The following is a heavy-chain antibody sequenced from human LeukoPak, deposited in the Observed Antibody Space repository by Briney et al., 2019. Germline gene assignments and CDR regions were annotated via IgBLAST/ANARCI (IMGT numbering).Heavy chain of an antibody. V-gene: IGHV3-21*01. J-gene: IGHJ6*03. CDR1: GFTFSSYS. CDR3: ARGYSFPYYYYYMDV. Sequence: PGGSLRLSCAASGFTFSSYSLNWVRQAPGKGLEWVSSISTSSSYIYYADSVKGRFTISRDNARNSLYLHMNSLRAEDTAVYYCARGYSFPYYYYYMDVWGKGTTVTVSS. CDR2: ISTSSSYI. D-gene: IGHD5-18*01.